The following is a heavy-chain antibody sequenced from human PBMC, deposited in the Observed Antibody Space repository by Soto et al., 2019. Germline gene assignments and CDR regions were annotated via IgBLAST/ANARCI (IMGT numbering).Heavy chain of an antibody. J-gene: IGHJ4*02. V-gene: IGHV2-5*01. CDR2: IYWNDDK. CDR1: WFSLRPRGVG. Sequence: SGTTLVNHPQTLTLPSTFSWFSLRPRGVGVGWIRQPPGKALEWLALIYWNDDKRYSPSLKSRLTITKDTSKNQVVLTMTNMDPVDTATYYCAHYSSGWSDFDYWGQGTRVNVSA. D-gene: IGHD6-19*01. CDR3: AHYSSGWSDFDY.